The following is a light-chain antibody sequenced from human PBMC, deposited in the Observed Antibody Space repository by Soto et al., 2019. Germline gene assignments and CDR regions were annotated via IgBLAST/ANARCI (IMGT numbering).Light chain of an antibody. J-gene: IGKJ5*01. Sequence: EIVMTQSPATLSVSPGERATLSCRASQSVSSNFAWYQQKPGQAPRLLIYDASTRATGIPARFSGSGSGTEFSLTISRLEPEDFAVYYCQQYGSSPITFGQGTRLEI. CDR3: QQYGSSPIT. V-gene: IGKV3-15*01. CDR1: QSVSSN. CDR2: DAS.